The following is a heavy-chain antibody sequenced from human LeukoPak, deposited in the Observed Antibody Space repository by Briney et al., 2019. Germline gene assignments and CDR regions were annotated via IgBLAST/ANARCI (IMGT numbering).Heavy chain of an antibody. V-gene: IGHV1-18*01. CDR2: ISAYNGNT. D-gene: IGHD3-10*01. CDR1: GYTFTSYG. Sequence: ASVKVSCKASGYTFTSYGISWVRQAPGQGLEWMGWISAYNGNTNYAQKLQGRVTMTTDTSTSTAYMELRSLRSDDTAVYYCARDLLLWFGEPGVFDYWGQGTLVTVSS. CDR3: ARDLLLWFGEPGVFDY. J-gene: IGHJ4*02.